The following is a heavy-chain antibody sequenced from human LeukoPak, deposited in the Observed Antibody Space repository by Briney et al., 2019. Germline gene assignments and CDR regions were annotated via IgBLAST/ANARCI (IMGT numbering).Heavy chain of an antibody. CDR3: ARELLRFRNWFDP. V-gene: IGHV3-30*04. CDR2: ISYDGSNK. J-gene: IGHJ5*02. Sequence: PGGSLRLSCAASGFTFSSHAMHWVRQAPGKGLEWVAVISYDGSNKYYADSVKGRFTISRDNSKNTLYLQMNSLRAEDTAVYYCARELLRFRNWFDPWGQGTLVTVSS. CDR1: GFTFSSHA. D-gene: IGHD3-3*01.